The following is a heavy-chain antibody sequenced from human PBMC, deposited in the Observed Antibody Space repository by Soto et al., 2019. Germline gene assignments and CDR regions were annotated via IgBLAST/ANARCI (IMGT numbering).Heavy chain of an antibody. J-gene: IGHJ6*02. CDR3: ARGPRGYVYYHGMDV. CDR1: GGSISSYY. Sequence: SETLSLTCTVSGGSISSYYVSWIRQSAGKGLEWIGRIDTSGSTNYNPSLKSRVTMSVDASKNHFSLNLSSVTAADTAVYYCARGPRGYVYYHGMDVWGQGTTVTVSS. CDR2: IDTSGST. V-gene: IGHV4-4*07. D-gene: IGHD3-10*01.